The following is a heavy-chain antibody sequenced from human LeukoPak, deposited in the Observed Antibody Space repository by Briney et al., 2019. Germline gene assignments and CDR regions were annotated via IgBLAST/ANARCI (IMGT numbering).Heavy chain of an antibody. CDR2: IKQDGSTK. CDR1: GFTFSDYW. J-gene: IGHJ4*02. V-gene: IGHV3-7*03. CDR3: ARGSTYYDSSGQVPFDY. D-gene: IGHD3-22*01. Sequence: GGSLRLSCAASGFTFSDYWMSWVRQTPGKGLEWVANIKQDGSTKYYVDSVKGRFTISRDNAKNLLYLQMNSLRAEDTAMYYCARGSTYYDSSGQVPFDYWGQGTLVTVSS.